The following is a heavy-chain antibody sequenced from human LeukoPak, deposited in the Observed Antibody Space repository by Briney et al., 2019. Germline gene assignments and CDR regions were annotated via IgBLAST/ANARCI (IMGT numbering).Heavy chain of an antibody. CDR3: ARNRRIRYPFDY. Sequence: PSETLSLTCTVSGGSISGYYWRWIRQPPGKGQEWIGYIHYSGSTNYNPSLKSRVTASVDTSKNQFSLKLTSVTAADTAVYYCARNRRIRYPFDYWGQGSLVTVSS. CDR1: GGSISGYY. CDR2: IHYSGST. J-gene: IGHJ4*02. D-gene: IGHD3-9*01. V-gene: IGHV4-59*08.